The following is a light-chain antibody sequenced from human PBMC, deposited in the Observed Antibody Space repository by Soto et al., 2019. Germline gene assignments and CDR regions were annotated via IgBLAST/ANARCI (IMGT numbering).Light chain of an antibody. J-gene: IGKJ4*01. CDR3: QQDSSWPLT. CDR2: GAS. CDR1: QSVSSN. V-gene: IGKV3-15*01. Sequence: RVMPQYPATLSVSPGERATLSCRASQSVSSNLAWYQQKPGQAPRLLIYGASIRATGVPATFSGSGSGTEFTLSISSLQSEHLGVYYCQQDSSWPLTFGGGTKVDI.